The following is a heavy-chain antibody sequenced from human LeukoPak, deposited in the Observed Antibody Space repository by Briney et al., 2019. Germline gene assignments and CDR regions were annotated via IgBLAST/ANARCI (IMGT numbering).Heavy chain of an antibody. CDR3: ARDPYNGDYGDFYYYYMDV. V-gene: IGHV3-73*01. Sequence: GGSLRLSCAASGFTFSGSAMHWVRQASGKGLEWVGRIRSKANSYAPAYAASVKGRFTISRDDSKNTAYLHLNSLRDEDTAIYYCARDPYNGDYGDFYYYYMDVWGKGTTVTISS. D-gene: IGHD3-16*01. CDR1: GFTFSGSA. CDR2: IRSKANSYAP. J-gene: IGHJ6*03.